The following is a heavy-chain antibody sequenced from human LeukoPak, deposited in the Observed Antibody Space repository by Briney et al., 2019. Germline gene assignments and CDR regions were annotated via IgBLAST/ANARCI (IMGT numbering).Heavy chain of an antibody. Sequence: ASVKVSCKASGYTFTSYDINWVRQATGQGLEWMGWMNPNSGNTGYAQKFQGRVTMTRNTSISTAYMELSSLRSEDTAVYYCARQSTAMLGMDVWGKGTTVTVSS. V-gene: IGHV1-8*01. CDR2: MNPNSGNT. D-gene: IGHD5-18*01. CDR1: GYTFTSYD. CDR3: ARQSTAMLGMDV. J-gene: IGHJ6*04.